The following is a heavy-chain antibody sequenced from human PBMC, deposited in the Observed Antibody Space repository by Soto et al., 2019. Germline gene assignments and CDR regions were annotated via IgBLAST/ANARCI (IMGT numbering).Heavy chain of an antibody. J-gene: IGHJ4*02. D-gene: IGHD6-19*01. CDR3: ARSVAVPGAHIDY. Sequence: SETLSLTCSVSGGSISGSYWSWIRQSPGTGLEWLGYVYYTGSANYRHSLRSRVSISVDTSKNEFSLRLSSVTAADTAVYFCARSVAVPGAHIDYWGQGTQVTVSS. CDR2: VYYTGSA. V-gene: IGHV4-59*01. CDR1: GGSISGSY.